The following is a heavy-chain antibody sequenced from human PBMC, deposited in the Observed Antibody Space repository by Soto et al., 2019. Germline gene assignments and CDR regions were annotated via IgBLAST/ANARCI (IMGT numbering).Heavy chain of an antibody. CDR2: ISGSGIST. Sequence: DVQLLESGGGLVQPGGSLRLSCAASGFTFRSYAMSWVRQAPGKGLEWVSGISGSGISTHYADSVKGRFTVSRDNSKNSLYLQMNSLRAEDTAVYNCEKERVGPGWYSDLWGRGTLVTVSS. CDR3: EKERVGPGWYSDL. J-gene: IGHJ2*01. V-gene: IGHV3-23*01. CDR1: GFTFRSYA.